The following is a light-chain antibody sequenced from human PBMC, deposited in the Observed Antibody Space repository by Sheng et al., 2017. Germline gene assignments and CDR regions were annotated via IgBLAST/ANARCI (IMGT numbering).Light chain of an antibody. V-gene: IGKV1-39*01. CDR1: QSISSY. CDR3: QQSYNTPWT. Sequence: DIQMTQSPSSLSASVGDRVIITCRASQSISSYLNWYQQKPGKAPKLLIYAASSLQGGVPSRFSGSGSGTYFTLTISSLQPEDFATYYCQQSYNTPWTFGQGTKVGIK. J-gene: IGKJ1*01. CDR2: AAS.